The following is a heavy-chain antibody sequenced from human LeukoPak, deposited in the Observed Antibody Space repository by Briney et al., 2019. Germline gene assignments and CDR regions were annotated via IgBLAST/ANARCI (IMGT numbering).Heavy chain of an antibody. CDR2: ISAYNGKT. J-gene: IGHJ5*02. V-gene: IGHV1-18*01. CDR3: ARETLLWFGELSGWFDP. CDR1: GYTFTSYG. Sequence: GASVKVSCKASGYTFTSYGISWVRLAPGQGLEWMGWISAYNGKTNYAQKLQGRVTMTTDTSTSTAYMELSSLRSEDTAVYYCARETLLWFGELSGWFDPWGQGTLVTVSS. D-gene: IGHD3-10*01.